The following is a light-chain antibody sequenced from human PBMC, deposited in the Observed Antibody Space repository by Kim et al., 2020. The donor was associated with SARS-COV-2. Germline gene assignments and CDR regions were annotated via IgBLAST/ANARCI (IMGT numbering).Light chain of an antibody. Sequence: ASVGDRVTITCRASQSITTFLAWYQQKPGKAPKLLISRTSSLESGVPSRFSGSGSGTDFTLTISSLQPDDFATYYCQQYISDSWTFGQGTKVDIK. CDR1: QSITTF. CDR3: QQYISDSWT. CDR2: RTS. V-gene: IGKV1-5*03. J-gene: IGKJ1*01.